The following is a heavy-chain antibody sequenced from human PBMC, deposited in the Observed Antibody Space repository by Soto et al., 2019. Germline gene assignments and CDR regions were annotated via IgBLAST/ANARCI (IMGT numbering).Heavy chain of an antibody. CDR3: ARGGDSYGSDFDY. CDR1: GGSISSYY. D-gene: IGHD5-18*01. Sequence: SETLSLTCTVSGGSISSYYWSWIRQPPGKGLEWIGYIYYSGSTNYNPSLKSRVTISVDTSKNQFSLKLSSVTAADTAVYYCARGGDSYGSDFDYWGQGTLVTVSS. V-gene: IGHV4-59*12. J-gene: IGHJ4*02. CDR2: IYYSGST.